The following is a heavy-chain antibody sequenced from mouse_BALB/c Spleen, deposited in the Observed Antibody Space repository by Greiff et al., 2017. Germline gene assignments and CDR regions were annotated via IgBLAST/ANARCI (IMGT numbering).Heavy chain of an antibody. J-gene: IGHJ1*01. V-gene: IGHV5-6-4*01. CDR3: TREGRGNWGYFEV. CDR2: ISSGGSYT. CDR1: GFTFSSYT. Sequence: EVKLVESGGGLVKPGGSLKLSCAASGFTFSSYTMSWVRQTPEKRLEWVATISSGGSYTYYPDSVKGRFTISRDNAKNTLYLQMSSLKSEDTAMYYCTREGRGNWGYFEVWGAGTTVTVSS. D-gene: IGHD4-1*01.